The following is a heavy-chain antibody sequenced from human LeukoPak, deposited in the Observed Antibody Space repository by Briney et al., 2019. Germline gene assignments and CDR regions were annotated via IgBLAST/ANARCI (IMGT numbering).Heavy chain of an antibody. Sequence: KPGGSLRLSCAASGFTFSSYSVNWVRQAPGKGLEWVSSISSSSSYIYYADSVKGRFTISRDNAKNSLYLQMNSLRAEDTAVYYCARGDYDYVWGSYRPEFDYWGQGTLVTVSS. CDR2: ISSSSSYI. V-gene: IGHV3-21*01. J-gene: IGHJ4*02. CDR3: ARGDYDYVWGSYRPEFDY. D-gene: IGHD3-16*02. CDR1: GFTFSSYS.